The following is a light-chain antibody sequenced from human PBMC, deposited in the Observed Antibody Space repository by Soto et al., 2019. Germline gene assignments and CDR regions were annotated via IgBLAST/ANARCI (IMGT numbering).Light chain of an antibody. J-gene: IGKJ2*01. CDR1: ESLSTY. CDR2: GAS. Sequence: EIVMTQSPATLSVSPGERVTLSCRASESLSTYFAWYQQKPGQAPRLLIYGASTKATGIPAMFSGSGSATDFTLTISSLQSEDFAVYYCQSSNDCPFTFGQGTKLEI. CDR3: QSSNDCPFT. V-gene: IGKV3-15*01.